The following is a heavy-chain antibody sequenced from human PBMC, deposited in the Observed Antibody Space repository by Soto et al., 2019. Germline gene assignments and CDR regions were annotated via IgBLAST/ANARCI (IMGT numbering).Heavy chain of an antibody. J-gene: IGHJ4*02. Sequence: AGGSLRLSCAASGFIFSSYAMSWVRQAPGKGLVWVSRINSDGSSTTYADSVKGRFTISRDNAKNTLYLQMNSLRAEDTAVYYCAVAVAGPTAIGYWGQGTLVTVSS. CDR3: AVAVAGPTAIGY. V-gene: IGHV3-74*01. CDR1: GFIFSSYA. D-gene: IGHD6-19*01. CDR2: INSDGSST.